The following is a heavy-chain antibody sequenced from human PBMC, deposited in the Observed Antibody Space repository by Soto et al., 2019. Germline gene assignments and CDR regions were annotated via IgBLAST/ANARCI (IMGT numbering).Heavy chain of an antibody. CDR1: GFTVSSNY. Sequence: EVQLVESGGGLVQPGGSLRLSCAASGFTVSSNYMSWVRQAPGKGLEWVSVIYSGGSTYYADSVKGRFTISRDNSKNTLYLQMNSLRAEDTAVYYCAREGSDFWSGSPNWYFDLWGRGTLVTVSS. CDR2: IYSGGST. V-gene: IGHV3-66*01. D-gene: IGHD3-3*01. CDR3: AREGSDFWSGSPNWYFDL. J-gene: IGHJ2*01.